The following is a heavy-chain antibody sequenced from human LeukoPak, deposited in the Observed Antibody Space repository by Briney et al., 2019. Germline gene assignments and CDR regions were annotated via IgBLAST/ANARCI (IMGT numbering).Heavy chain of an antibody. D-gene: IGHD3-10*01. Sequence: GGSLRLSCAASGFTFSSYWMSWVRQAPGKGLEWVSTISGSGDYTYYADSVKGRFTISRDNSKNTLYLQMNSLRAEDTAIYYCAKVTYGSGTYGAFDSWGQGTLVTVSS. V-gene: IGHV3-23*01. CDR2: ISGSGDYT. J-gene: IGHJ4*02. CDR1: GFTFSSYW. CDR3: AKVTYGSGTYGAFDS.